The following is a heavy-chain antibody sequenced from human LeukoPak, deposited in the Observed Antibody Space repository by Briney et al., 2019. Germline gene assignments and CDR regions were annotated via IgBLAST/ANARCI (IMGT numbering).Heavy chain of an antibody. Sequence: PGGSLRLSCAASGFTFSSYAMSWVRQAPGQGLEWVSAISGSSGSAYYANSVKGRFTISRDNSKNTLYLQMNSLRAEDTAVYYCAKAAAGSYDILTGYYTRISDYWGQGTLVTVSS. J-gene: IGHJ4*02. CDR2: ISGSSGSA. CDR1: GFTFSSYA. V-gene: IGHV3-23*01. CDR3: AKAAAGSYDILTGYYTRISDY. D-gene: IGHD3-9*01.